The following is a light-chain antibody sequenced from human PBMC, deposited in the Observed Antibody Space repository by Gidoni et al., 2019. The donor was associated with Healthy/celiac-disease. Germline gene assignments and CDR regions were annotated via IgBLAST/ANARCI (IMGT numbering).Light chain of an antibody. J-gene: IGKJ4*01. Sequence: DIQMTHSPSSLSASVGDRGTITCQASQAISYYLNWYQQKPGKAPKLLIYDASNLETGVPSRFSGSGSGTDFTFTISSLQPEDIATYYCQQYDNLPLTFGGGTKVEIK. CDR1: QAISYY. V-gene: IGKV1-33*01. CDR2: DAS. CDR3: QQYDNLPLT.